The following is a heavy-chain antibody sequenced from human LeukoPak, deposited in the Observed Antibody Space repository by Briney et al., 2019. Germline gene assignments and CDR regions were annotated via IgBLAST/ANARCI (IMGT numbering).Heavy chain of an antibody. Sequence: GGSLRLSCAASGFTFSSYSMNWVRQAPGKGLEWVSAISGSGGSTYYADSVKGRFTISRDNSKNTLYLQMNSLRAEDTAVYYCAKGGGGRIAAAGTMNYWGQGTLVTVSS. CDR3: AKGGGGRIAAAGTMNY. V-gene: IGHV3-23*01. CDR2: ISGSGGST. D-gene: IGHD6-13*01. J-gene: IGHJ4*02. CDR1: GFTFSSYS.